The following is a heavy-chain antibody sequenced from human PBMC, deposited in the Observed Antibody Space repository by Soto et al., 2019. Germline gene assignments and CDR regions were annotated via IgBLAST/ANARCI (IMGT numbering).Heavy chain of an antibody. Sequence: SLNVSFKASGGTFSIYSIILFLHSPVQGLEWMGGIIPIFGTSNYAQKFQGRVTITSDESTSTAYMELSSLRSEDTAVYYCARGRMDNIFNSLDPWGQGTLVNVSS. CDR3: ARGRMDNIFNSLDP. CDR1: GGTFSIYS. D-gene: IGHD2-2*03. V-gene: IGHV1-69*13. CDR2: IIPIFGTS. J-gene: IGHJ5*02.